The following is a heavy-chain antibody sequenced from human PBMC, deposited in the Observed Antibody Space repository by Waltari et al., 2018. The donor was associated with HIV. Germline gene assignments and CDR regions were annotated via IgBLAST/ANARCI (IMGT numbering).Heavy chain of an antibody. D-gene: IGHD4-4*01. CDR3: ARDQEFMTTVTPLAY. CDR1: GFTFNNYG. J-gene: IGHJ4*02. V-gene: IGHV3-33*01. CDR2: IWYDGSKT. Sequence: QVQLVESGGGVVQPGGSLRLSCAASGFTFNNYGIHWVRQAPGKGLEWVAVIWYDGSKTYYEGSVKGRITIYRDTSMNTVYLQMSSLRAEDTALYYCARDQEFMTTVTPLAYWGQGTPVTVSS.